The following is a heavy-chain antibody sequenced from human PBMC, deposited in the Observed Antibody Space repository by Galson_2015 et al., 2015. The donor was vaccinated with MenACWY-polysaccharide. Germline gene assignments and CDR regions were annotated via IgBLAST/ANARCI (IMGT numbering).Heavy chain of an antibody. Sequence: SLRLSCAASTITFRGSGMHWVRQAPGKGLEWVAVIQYDAVYKQYLDSVKGRFSVSRDNSKSTLYLEMNNLRAEDTALYYCAREGSPIVSHAFDTWGQGTMVIVSS. D-gene: IGHD3-16*02. V-gene: IGHV3-33*01. J-gene: IGHJ3*02. CDR2: IQYDAVYK. CDR1: TITFRGSG. CDR3: AREGSPIVSHAFDT.